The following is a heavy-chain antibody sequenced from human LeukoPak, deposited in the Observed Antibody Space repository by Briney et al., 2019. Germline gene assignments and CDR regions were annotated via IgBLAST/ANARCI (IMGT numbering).Heavy chain of an antibody. Sequence: GGSLRPSCAASGFTFSNYAMSWVRQAPGRGLEWVSVISGSGGNTHYADSVKGRFTISRDDSKNTLYLQMNSLRAVDTAVYYCAKDQGYYYGSGSPNWFDPWGQGTLVTVSS. CDR3: AKDQGYYYGSGSPNWFDP. J-gene: IGHJ5*02. CDR2: ISGSGGNT. V-gene: IGHV3-23*01. CDR1: GFTFSNYA. D-gene: IGHD3-10*01.